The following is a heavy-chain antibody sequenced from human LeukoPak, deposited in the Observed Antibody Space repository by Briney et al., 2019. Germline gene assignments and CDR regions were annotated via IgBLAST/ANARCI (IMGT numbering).Heavy chain of an antibody. V-gene: IGHV3-23*01. CDR1: GFTFSSYA. J-gene: IGHJ5*02. Sequence: GGPLRLSCAASGFTFSSYAMSWVRQAPGKGLEWVSAISGSGGSTYYADPVKGRFTISRDNSKNTLYLQMNSLRAEDTAVYYCAKYDRENWFDPWGQGTLVTVSS. CDR3: AKYDRENWFDP. CDR2: ISGSGGST. D-gene: IGHD3-22*01.